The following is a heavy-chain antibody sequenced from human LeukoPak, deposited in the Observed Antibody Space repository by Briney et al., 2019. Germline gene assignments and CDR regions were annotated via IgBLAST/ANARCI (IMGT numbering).Heavy chain of an antibody. Sequence: GASVKVSCKASGYTFTGYYMHWVRQAPGQGLEWMGWINPNSGGTNYAQKFQGWVTMTRDTSISTAYMELSRLRSDDTAVYYCARGRAYYYDSSGYYGDYWGQGTLVTVSS. D-gene: IGHD3-22*01. CDR1: GYTFTGYY. CDR3: ARGRAYYYDSSGYYGDY. CDR2: INPNSGGT. J-gene: IGHJ4*02. V-gene: IGHV1-2*04.